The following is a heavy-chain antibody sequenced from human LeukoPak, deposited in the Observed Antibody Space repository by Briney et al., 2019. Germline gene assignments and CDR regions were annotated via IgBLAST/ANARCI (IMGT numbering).Heavy chain of an antibody. Sequence: GGSLRLSCAASGFTFSSYAMSWVRQAPGKGLEWVSAIIGSGGSTYYADSVKGRFTISRDNSKNTLYLQMNSLRAEDTAVYYCAKETSEITMIVVVITYFDYWGQGTLVTVSS. CDR1: GFTFSSYA. V-gene: IGHV3-23*01. CDR2: IIGSGGST. D-gene: IGHD3-22*01. J-gene: IGHJ4*02. CDR3: AKETSEITMIVVVITYFDY.